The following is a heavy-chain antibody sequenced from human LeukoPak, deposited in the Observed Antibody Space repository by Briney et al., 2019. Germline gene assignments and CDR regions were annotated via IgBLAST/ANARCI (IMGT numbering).Heavy chain of an antibody. D-gene: IGHD6-19*01. J-gene: IGHJ4*02. CDR3: AKYTSGWGLDY. CDR1: GFSVSNNG. V-gene: IGHV3-23*01. Sequence: GGSETLFCAASGFSVSNNGVSWVRQAPGKGLEWVSAFSGSGSPTYYADTVKGRFTISRDNSKNTLYLQMNSLRAEDTAVYYCAKYTSGWGLDYWGQGTLVTVSS. CDR2: FSGSGSPT.